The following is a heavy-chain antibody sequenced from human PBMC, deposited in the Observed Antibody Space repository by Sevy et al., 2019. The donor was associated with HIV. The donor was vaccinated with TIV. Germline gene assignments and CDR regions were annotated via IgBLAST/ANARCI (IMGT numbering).Heavy chain of an antibody. CDR1: GGSIRSSSYY. V-gene: IGHV4-39*01. J-gene: IGHJ6*02. CDR2: IYYSGST. CDR3: APHLVKGGDYYYGMDV. Sequence: SETLSLTCTVSGGSIRSSSYYWGWIRQPPGKGLEWIGSIYYSGSTYYNPSLKSRVTISVDTSKNQFSLKLSSVTAADTAVYYCAPHLVKGGDYYYGMDVWGQGTTVTVSS. D-gene: IGHD6-13*01.